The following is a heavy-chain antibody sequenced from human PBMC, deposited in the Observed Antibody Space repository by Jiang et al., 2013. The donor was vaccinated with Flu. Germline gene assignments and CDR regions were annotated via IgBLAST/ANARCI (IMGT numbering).Heavy chain of an antibody. CDR2: IYHSGST. CDR1: GGSISSSNW. D-gene: IGHD2-15*01. Sequence: SLTCAVSGGSISSSNWWSWVRQPPGKGLEWIGEIYHSGSTNYNPSLKSRVTISVDKSKNQFSLKLSSVTAADTAVYYCARRNAGAFQAIVVVVAANSEPATYFDYWGQGTLVTVSS. CDR3: ARRNAGAFQAIVVVVAANSEPATYFDY. J-gene: IGHJ4*02. V-gene: IGHV4-4*02.